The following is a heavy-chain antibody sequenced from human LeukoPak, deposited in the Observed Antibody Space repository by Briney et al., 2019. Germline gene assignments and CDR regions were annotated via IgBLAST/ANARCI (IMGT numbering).Heavy chain of an antibody. CDR1: GYSFTSYW. V-gene: IGHV5-51*01. CDR2: IYPDDSDT. CDR3: ARRSYGGKDFDQ. J-gene: IGHJ4*02. Sequence: GESLKISWKGSGYSFTSYWIAWVRQMPGKGLEWMGIIYPDDSDTRYSPSFKGQVTISADKSISTAYLQWSSLKASDSDMYYCARRSYGGKDFDQWGQGTLVTVS. D-gene: IGHD4-23*01.